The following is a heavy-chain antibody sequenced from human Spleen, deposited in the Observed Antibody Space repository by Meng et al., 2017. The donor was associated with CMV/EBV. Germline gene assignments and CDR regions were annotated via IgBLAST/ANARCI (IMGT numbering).Heavy chain of an antibody. CDR2: ISGSGGST. V-gene: IGHV3-23*01. CDR1: GFTFSSYA. D-gene: IGHD4-11*01. J-gene: IGHJ4*02. Sequence: GESLKISCAASGFTFSSYAMSWVRQAPGKGLGWVSAISGSGGSTYYADSVKGRFTISRDNSKNTLYLQMNSLRAEDTAVYYCAKDIYSNYGGYWGQGTLVTVSS. CDR3: AKDIYSNYGGY.